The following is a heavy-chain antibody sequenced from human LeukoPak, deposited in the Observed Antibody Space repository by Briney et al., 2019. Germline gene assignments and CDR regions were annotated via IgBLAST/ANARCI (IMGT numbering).Heavy chain of an antibody. D-gene: IGHD3-22*01. CDR3: ARVYYDSSGYYFVDFDY. V-gene: IGHV1-2*06. CDR1: GYTFTDYY. Sequence: ASVKVSCKASGYTFTDYYIRWVRQAPGQGLEWMGLINPNSGGTNYAQKFQGRVTMTRDTSISTAYMELSRLRSDDTAVYYCARVYYDSSGYYFVDFDYWGQGTLVTVSS. CDR2: INPNSGGT. J-gene: IGHJ4*02.